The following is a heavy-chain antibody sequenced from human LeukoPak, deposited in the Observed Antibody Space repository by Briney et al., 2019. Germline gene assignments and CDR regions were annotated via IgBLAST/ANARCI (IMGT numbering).Heavy chain of an antibody. CDR1: GFSFSPKGLG. V-gene: IGHV2-5*01. CDR3: ARGSSRAAAGDYNYFDY. Sequence: SAPTLVRTTQALTVTFTCYGFSFSPKGLGMGLIRQAPGKPLGWPDFIYGNDDKCYSQSLNSRHTITKDTSKNQVVLIITNMDPVDTATYYCARGSSRAAAGDYNYFDYWGQGTLVTVSS. J-gene: IGHJ4*02. D-gene: IGHD6-13*01. CDR2: IYGNDDK.